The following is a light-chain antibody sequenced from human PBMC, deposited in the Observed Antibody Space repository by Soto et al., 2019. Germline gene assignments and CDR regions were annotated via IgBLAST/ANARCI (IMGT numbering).Light chain of an antibody. CDR3: QQYGSSPYT. J-gene: IGKJ2*01. CDR2: GAS. Sequence: EIVLTQSPGTLSLSPGERATLSCRASQSVSTSSLAWYQQKPGQAPRLLIYGASNRATGIPDRVSASGSGADFTRSISRLEPDDFAVYYCQQYGSSPYTFGQGTKLAIK. V-gene: IGKV3-20*01. CDR1: QSVSTSS.